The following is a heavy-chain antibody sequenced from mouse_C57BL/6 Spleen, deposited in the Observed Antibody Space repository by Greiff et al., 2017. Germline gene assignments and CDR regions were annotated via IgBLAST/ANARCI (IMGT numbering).Heavy chain of an antibody. V-gene: IGHV5-6*01. CDR1: GFTFSSYG. J-gene: IGHJ2*01. CDR2: ISSGGSYT. Sequence: EVMLVESGGDLVKPGASLKLSCAASGFTFSSYGMSWVRQTPDQRLEWVATISSGGSYTYYPDSVKGRVTLSGDNATNTLYLQLSSLKSEDTAVYYCARQGGGVKNFDYWGQGTTLTVSS. CDR3: ARQGGGVKNFDY.